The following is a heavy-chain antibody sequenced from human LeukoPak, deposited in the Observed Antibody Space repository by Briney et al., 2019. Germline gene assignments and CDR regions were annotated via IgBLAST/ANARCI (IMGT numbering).Heavy chain of an antibody. CDR3: ARDLISWYYFDY. CDR1: GFTFSSYA. Sequence: GRSLRLSRAASGFTFSSYAMHWVRQAPGKGLDWVAVISFDGTNKHYADSVKGRFTISRDNSKNTLYLQMNSLRPEDTAVYFCARDLISWYYFDYWGQGTLVTVSS. CDR2: ISFDGTNK. V-gene: IGHV3-30*04. D-gene: IGHD6-13*01. J-gene: IGHJ4*02.